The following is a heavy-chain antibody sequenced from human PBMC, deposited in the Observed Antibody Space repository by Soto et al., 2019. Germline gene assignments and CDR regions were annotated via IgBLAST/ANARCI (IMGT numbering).Heavy chain of an antibody. CDR3: AKDKVCSGGSCYYDY. CDR1: GFTFSSYT. V-gene: IGHV3-23*01. J-gene: IGHJ4*02. D-gene: IGHD2-15*01. CDR2: INGGGGST. Sequence: EVQLLEAGGDLIQPGGSLRLSCAASGFTFSSYTMTWVRQAPGKGLEWVSAINGGGGSTYYADSVKGRFTISRDNSKDTLYLQMNSLRAEDTAVYYCAKDKVCSGGSCYYDYWGQGTLVTASS.